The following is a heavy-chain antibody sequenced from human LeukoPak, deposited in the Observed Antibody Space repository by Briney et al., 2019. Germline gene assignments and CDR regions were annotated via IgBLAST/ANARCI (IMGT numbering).Heavy chain of an antibody. CDR2: IYSGGST. CDR1: GSTLSSNY. V-gene: IGHV3-53*01. D-gene: IGHD3-16*01. Sequence: GGSLRLSCAASGSTLSSNYMSWVRQAPGKGLEWVSVIYSGGSTYYADSVKGRFTISRDNSKNTLYLQMNSLRAEDTAVYYCARASPGSLGEYYFDYWGQGTLVTVSS. CDR3: ARASPGSLGEYYFDY. J-gene: IGHJ4*02.